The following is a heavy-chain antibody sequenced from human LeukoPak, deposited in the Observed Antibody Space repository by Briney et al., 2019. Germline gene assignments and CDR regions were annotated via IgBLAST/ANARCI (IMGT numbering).Heavy chain of an antibody. CDR2: ISSSSSYI. CDR1: GFTFSSYS. D-gene: IGHD6-6*01. Sequence: SCKASGFTFSSYSMNWVRQAPGKGLEWVSSISSSSSYIYYADSVKGRFTISRDNAKNSLYLQMNSLRAEDTAVYYCARVAARHLDYWGQGTLVTVSS. CDR3: ARVAARHLDY. J-gene: IGHJ4*02. V-gene: IGHV3-21*01.